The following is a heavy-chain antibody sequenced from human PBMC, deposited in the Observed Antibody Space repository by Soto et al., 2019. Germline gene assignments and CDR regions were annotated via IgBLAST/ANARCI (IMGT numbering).Heavy chain of an antibody. CDR1: GYTFTSYA. CDR2: INAGNGNT. J-gene: IGHJ4*02. CDR3: ASGGMVRGVSTCDFYH. V-gene: IGHV1-3*05. Sequence: QVQLVQSGAEEKKPGASVKVSCKASGYTFTSYAMNWVRQAPGQRLEWMGWINAGNGNTKYSQKLQGRVTITRDTPESTAYIEQSSLSSEDTAVYCCASGGMVRGVSTCDFYHWGQGTLVTVSS. D-gene: IGHD3-10*01.